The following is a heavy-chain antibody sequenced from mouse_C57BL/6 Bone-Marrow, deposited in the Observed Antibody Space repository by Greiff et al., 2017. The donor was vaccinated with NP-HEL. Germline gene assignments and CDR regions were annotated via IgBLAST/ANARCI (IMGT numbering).Heavy chain of an antibody. CDR3: ARFYDYYFDY. CDR2: IDPEDGET. Sequence: EVQLQQSGAELVKPGASVKLSCTASGFNIKDYYMHWVKQRTEQGLEWIGRIDPEDGETKYDPKFQGKATITADTSSNTAYLQLSSLTSEDTAVYYCARFYDYYFDYWGQGTTLTVSS. CDR1: GFNIKDYY. D-gene: IGHD2-3*01. V-gene: IGHV14-2*01. J-gene: IGHJ2*01.